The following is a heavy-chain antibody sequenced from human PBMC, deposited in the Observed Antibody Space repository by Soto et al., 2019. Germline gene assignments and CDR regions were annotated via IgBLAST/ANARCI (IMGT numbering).Heavy chain of an antibody. V-gene: IGHV6-1*01. CDR3: ARTLRGRGVKYFDD. Sequence: QTFSLTCAISGVSVYNNSVSWNWVRQSPSRGLEWLGRTYYRSKWHYDYAPSVRSRITINPDTSKNHFSLQLNSVSPEDAAVYYCARTLRGRGVKYFDDWGQGTLVTVSS. D-gene: IGHD3-10*01. CDR1: GVSVYNNSVS. CDR2: TYYRSKWHY. J-gene: IGHJ4*02.